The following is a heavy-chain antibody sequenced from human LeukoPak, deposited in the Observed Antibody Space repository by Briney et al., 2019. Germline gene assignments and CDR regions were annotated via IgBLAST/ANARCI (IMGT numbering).Heavy chain of an antibody. CDR2: INPNSGGT. D-gene: IGHD3-16*02. CDR3: ARDIYDYVWGSYLTDAFDI. V-gene: IGHV1-2*06. Sequence: GASVKVSCKASGYTFTGYYMHWVRQAPGQGLEWMGRINPNSGGTNYAQKFQGRVTMTRDTSISTAYMELSRLRSDGTAVYYCARDIYDYVWGSYLTDAFDIWGQGTMVTVSS. CDR1: GYTFTGYY. J-gene: IGHJ3*02.